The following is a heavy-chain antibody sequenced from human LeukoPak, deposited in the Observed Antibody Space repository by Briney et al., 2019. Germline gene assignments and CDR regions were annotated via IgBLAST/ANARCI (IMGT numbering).Heavy chain of an antibody. Sequence: PGGSLRLSCAASGFTFSSYAMSWVCQAPGKGLEWVSAISGSGGSTYYADSVKGRFTISRDNSKNTLYLQMNSLRAEDTAVYYCASPLLWGSYRTDYWGQGTLVTVSS. CDR3: ASPLLWGSYRTDY. CDR1: GFTFSSYA. J-gene: IGHJ4*02. CDR2: ISGSGGST. D-gene: IGHD3-16*02. V-gene: IGHV3-23*01.